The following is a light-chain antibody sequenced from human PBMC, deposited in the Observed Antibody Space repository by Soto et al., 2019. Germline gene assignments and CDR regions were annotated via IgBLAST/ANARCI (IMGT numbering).Light chain of an antibody. J-gene: IGKJ1*01. CDR3: QQYNNWPWT. CDR2: GAS. Sequence: EIVLTQSPGTLSLSPGERATLSCRASQSVSSSYLAWYQQKPDQAPRLLIYGASTRATGIPARFSGSGSGTEFTLTISSLQSEDFAVYYCQQYNNWPWTFGHGTKV. V-gene: IGKV3-15*01. CDR1: QSVSSSY.